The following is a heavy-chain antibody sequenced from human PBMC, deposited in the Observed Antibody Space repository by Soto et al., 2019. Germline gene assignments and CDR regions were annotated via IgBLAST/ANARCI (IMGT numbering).Heavy chain of an antibody. Sequence: GASVKVSCKASGGTFSSYTISWVRQAPGQGLEWMGRIIPILGIANYAQKFQGRVTITADKSTSTAYMELSSLRSEDTAVYYCASLDYYGSGSYYRDYFDYWGQGTLVTVSS. CDR2: IIPILGIA. CDR1: GGTFSSYT. V-gene: IGHV1-69*02. CDR3: ASLDYYGSGSYYRDYFDY. D-gene: IGHD3-10*01. J-gene: IGHJ4*02.